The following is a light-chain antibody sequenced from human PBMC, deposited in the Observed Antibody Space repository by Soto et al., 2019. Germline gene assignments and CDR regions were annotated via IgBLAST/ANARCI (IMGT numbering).Light chain of an antibody. Sequence: QPVLTQPPSGSGSPGQSGSISCTGTSSDVGGYNYVSWYKQHPGKAPELIIYEVSKRPSGVPDRFSGSKSGNTASLTVSGLQAEDEADYYCNSYAGGNNFVVFGTGTKVTVL. CDR1: SSDVGGYNY. CDR3: NSYAGGNNFVV. V-gene: IGLV2-8*01. J-gene: IGLJ1*01. CDR2: EVS.